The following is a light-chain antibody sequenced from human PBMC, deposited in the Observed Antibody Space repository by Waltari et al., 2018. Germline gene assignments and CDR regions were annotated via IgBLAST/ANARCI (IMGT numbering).Light chain of an antibody. Sequence: AIRITQSPSSFSASTGDRVTITCRASQGISSYLAWYQQKPGKAPKLLIYAASTLQSGVPSRFSGSGSGTDFTLTISCLQSEDFATYYCQQYYSYPPLFGPGTKVDIK. CDR3: QQYYSYPPL. V-gene: IGKV1-8*01. CDR1: QGISSY. J-gene: IGKJ3*01. CDR2: AAS.